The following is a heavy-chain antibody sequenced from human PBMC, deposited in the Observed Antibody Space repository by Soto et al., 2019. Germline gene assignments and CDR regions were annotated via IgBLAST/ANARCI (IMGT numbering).Heavy chain of an antibody. D-gene: IGHD5-12*01. CDR2: IWYDGSNK. CDR1: GFTFSSYG. V-gene: IGHV3-33*01. CDR3: ARDGGYDLELYGMDV. Sequence: GGSLRLSCAASGFTFSSYGMHWVRQAPGKGLEWVAVIWYDGSNKYYADSVKGRFTISRDNSKNTLYLQMNSLRAEDTAVYYCARDGGYDLELYGMDVWGQGTTVTVSS. J-gene: IGHJ6*02.